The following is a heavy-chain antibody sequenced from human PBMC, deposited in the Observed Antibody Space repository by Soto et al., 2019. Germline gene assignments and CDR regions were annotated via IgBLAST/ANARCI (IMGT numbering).Heavy chain of an antibody. CDR2: ISGSGGMT. CDR1: GSTFSSYA. J-gene: IGHJ5*02. V-gene: IGHV3-23*01. Sequence: EVQLLESGGGLVQPGGSLRLSCAASGSTFSSYAMSWVRQAPGKGLEWVSAISGSGGMTFYADSVKGRFTISRDNSKKTLYLQMNGLRAEDTAVYYCARKYYDDSSGYHGNWFDPWGQGTLVTVSS. D-gene: IGHD3-22*01. CDR3: ARKYYDDSSGYHGNWFDP.